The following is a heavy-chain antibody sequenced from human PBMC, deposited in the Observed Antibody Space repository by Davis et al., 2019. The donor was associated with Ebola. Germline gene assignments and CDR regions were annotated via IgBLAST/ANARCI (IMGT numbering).Heavy chain of an antibody. Sequence: GGSLRLSCAASGFTFSGSAMHWVRQASGKGLEWVGRIRSKANSYATAYAASVKGRFTISRDDSKNTAYLQMNSLKTEDTAVYYCTRTVGAIDYWGQGTPVTVSS. CDR3: TRTVGAIDY. D-gene: IGHD1-26*01. J-gene: IGHJ4*02. CDR2: IRSKANSYAT. V-gene: IGHV3-73*01. CDR1: GFTFSGSA.